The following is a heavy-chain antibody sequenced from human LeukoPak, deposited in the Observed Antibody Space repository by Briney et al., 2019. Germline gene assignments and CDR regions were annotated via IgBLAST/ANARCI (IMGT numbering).Heavy chain of an antibody. D-gene: IGHD6-19*01. CDR3: AREYGSGWYFDY. Sequence: SLRLSXAASGFTFSSDWMSWVRQAPGKGLEWVANIKQDGSEKYYVDSVKGRFTISRDNAKNSLYLQMNSLRAEDTAVYYCAREYGSGWYFDYWGQGTLVTVSS. J-gene: IGHJ4*02. CDR2: IKQDGSEK. V-gene: IGHV3-7*03. CDR1: GFTFSSDW.